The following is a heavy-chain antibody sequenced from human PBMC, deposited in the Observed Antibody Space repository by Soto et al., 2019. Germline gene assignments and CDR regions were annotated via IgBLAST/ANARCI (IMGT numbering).Heavy chain of an antibody. J-gene: IGHJ6*02. D-gene: IGHD1-26*01. Sequence: GGSLRLSCAASGFTFSSSAMSWVRQAPGKGLEWVSAISGSGGSTYYADSVKGRFTISRDNSKNTLYLQMNSLRAEDTAVYYCARLATQNIGDYYDGMYVSAQGTSVPVSS. V-gene: IGHV3-23*01. CDR1: GFTFSSSA. CDR2: ISGSGGST. CDR3: ARLATQNIGDYYDGMYV.